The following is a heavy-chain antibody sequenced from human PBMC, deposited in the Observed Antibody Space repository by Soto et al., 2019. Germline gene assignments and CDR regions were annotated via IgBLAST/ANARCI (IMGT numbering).Heavy chain of an antibody. CDR2: ISAYNGNT. D-gene: IGHD1-26*01. J-gene: IGHJ4*02. CDR1: GYTFTSYG. CDR3: ARRGPREVEEYYFDY. Sequence: QVQLVQSGAEVKKPGASVKVSCKASGYTFTSYGISWVRQAPGQGLEWMGWISAYNGNTNYAQKLQGRVTMTTDTSRNAAYMELRSLRSDDTRVYYCARRGPREVEEYYFDYWGQGTLVTVSS. V-gene: IGHV1-18*01.